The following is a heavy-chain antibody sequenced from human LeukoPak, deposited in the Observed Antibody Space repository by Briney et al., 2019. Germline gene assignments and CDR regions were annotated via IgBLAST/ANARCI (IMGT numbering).Heavy chain of an antibody. J-gene: IGHJ6*02. CDR3: AKSVAIYFYYGLDV. V-gene: IGHV3-48*04. CDR1: GFTFSSYS. CDR2: IRSSSNII. D-gene: IGHD3-3*01. Sequence: GGSLRLSCAASGFTFSSYSMNWVRQAPGKGLEWVSYIRSSSNIIYYADSVKGRFTISRDNTKNSLYLQMNSLRVEDTAPYYCAKSVAIYFYYGLDVWGQGTTVTVSS.